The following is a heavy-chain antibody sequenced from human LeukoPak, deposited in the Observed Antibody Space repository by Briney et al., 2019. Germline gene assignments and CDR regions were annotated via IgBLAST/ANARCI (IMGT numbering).Heavy chain of an antibody. Sequence: SETLSLTCAVSGHSISSGYYWGWIRQPPGKGLEWIANIYHSGSTYYNPSLKSRITISVDTSKNQFSLKLSSVTAADTAVYYCARQIVVVPAAIGPDAFDIWGQGTMVTVSS. D-gene: IGHD2-2*01. CDR3: ARQIVVVPAAIGPDAFDI. J-gene: IGHJ3*02. V-gene: IGHV4-38-2*01. CDR2: IYHSGST. CDR1: GHSISSGYY.